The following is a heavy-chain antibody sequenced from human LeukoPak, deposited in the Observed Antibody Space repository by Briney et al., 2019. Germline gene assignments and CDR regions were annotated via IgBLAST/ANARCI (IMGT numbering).Heavy chain of an antibody. CDR1: GYTFTGYY. CDR3: ARVKRQVRGAPGGFDP. V-gene: IGHV1-2*02. D-gene: IGHD3-10*01. CDR2: INPNSGGT. J-gene: IGHJ5*02. Sequence: ASVKVSCKASGYTFTGYYMHWVRQAPGQGLEWMGWINPNSGGTNYAQKFQGRVTMTRDTSISTAYMELSRLRSDDTAVYYCARVKRQVRGAPGGFDPWGQGTLVTVSS.